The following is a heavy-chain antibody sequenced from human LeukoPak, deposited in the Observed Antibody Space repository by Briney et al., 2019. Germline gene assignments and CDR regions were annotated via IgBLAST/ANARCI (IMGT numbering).Heavy chain of an antibody. CDR2: FDVEDGET. D-gene: IGHD6-19*01. Sequence: AGVKVSCMVSGYTLTELSMHWVRQAPGKGVEWMGGFDVEDGETIYAQKFQGRVTMTEDTSTDTAYMELSSLRTEDTAVYSCATYSSGPLDAFDIWGQGTMVTVSS. V-gene: IGHV1-24*01. CDR1: GYTLTELS. CDR3: ATYSSGPLDAFDI. J-gene: IGHJ3*02.